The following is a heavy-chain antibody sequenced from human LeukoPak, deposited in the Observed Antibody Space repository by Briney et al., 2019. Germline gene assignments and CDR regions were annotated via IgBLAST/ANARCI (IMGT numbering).Heavy chain of an antibody. Sequence: SVKVSCKTSGGTFSSYAISLVRQAPGQGLEWMGRIIPIFGTANYAQKFQGRVTITTDESTSTAYMELSSLRSEDTAVYYCARSIAARPEDWFDPWGQGTLVTVSS. CDR1: GGTFSSYA. CDR2: IIPIFGTA. CDR3: ARSIAARPEDWFDP. D-gene: IGHD6-6*01. V-gene: IGHV1-69*05. J-gene: IGHJ5*02.